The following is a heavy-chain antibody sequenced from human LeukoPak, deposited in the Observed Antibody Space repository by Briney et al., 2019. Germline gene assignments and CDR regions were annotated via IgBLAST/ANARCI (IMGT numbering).Heavy chain of an antibody. CDR3: AKFLAPYSSSDGNWFDP. CDR1: GFTFSSYG. CDR2: ISYDGSNK. D-gene: IGHD6-13*01. V-gene: IGHV3-30*18. Sequence: PGRSLRLSCAASGFTFSSYGMHWVRQAPGKGLGWVAVISYDGSNKYYADSVKGRFTISRDNSKNMLYLQMNSLRAEDTAVYYCAKFLAPYSSSDGNWFDPWGQGTLVTVSS. J-gene: IGHJ5*02.